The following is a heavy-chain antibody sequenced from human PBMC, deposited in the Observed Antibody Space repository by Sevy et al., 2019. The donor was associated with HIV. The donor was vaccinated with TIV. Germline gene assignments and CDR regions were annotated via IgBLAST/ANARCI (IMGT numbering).Heavy chain of an antibody. D-gene: IGHD3-10*02. Sequence: GGSLRLSCAVSGFNFNIYSMSWVRQAPGKGLEWVSTLSFGCGKINYADSVKGRFIISRDDSKNTLYLQMNSLRAEDTAGFFLAREGCSRPHDYWGQGTLVTVSS. V-gene: IGHV3-23*01. CDR3: AREGCSRPHDY. J-gene: IGHJ4*02. CDR1: GFNFNIYS. CDR2: LSFGCGKI.